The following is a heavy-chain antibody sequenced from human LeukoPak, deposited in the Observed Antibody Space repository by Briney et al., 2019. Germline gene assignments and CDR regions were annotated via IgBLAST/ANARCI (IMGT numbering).Heavy chain of an antibody. CDR3: AREGEVYDYVWGSYRYTLDY. V-gene: IGHV1-2*02. J-gene: IGHJ4*02. Sequence: GASVKVSCKASGYTFTSYYMHWVRQAPGQGLEWMGWINPNSGGTNCAQKFQGRVTMTRDTSISTAYMELSRLRSDDTAVYYCAREGEVYDYVWGSYRYTLDYWGQGTLVTVSS. D-gene: IGHD3-16*02. CDR1: GYTFTSYY. CDR2: INPNSGGT.